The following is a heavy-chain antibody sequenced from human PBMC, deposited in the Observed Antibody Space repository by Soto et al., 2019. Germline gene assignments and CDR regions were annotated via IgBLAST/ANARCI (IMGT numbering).Heavy chain of an antibody. D-gene: IGHD5-18*01. Sequence: QVHLVQSGAEVKKPGSSVKVSCKASGGTFSSYAISWVRQAPGQGLEWMGGIIPIFGTANYAQKFQGRVTITADESTSTAYMELSSLRSEDTAVYYCARGGAVDTAMVIIYYGMDVWGQGTTVTVSS. J-gene: IGHJ6*02. V-gene: IGHV1-69*01. CDR1: GGTFSSYA. CDR2: IIPIFGTA. CDR3: ARGGAVDTAMVIIYYGMDV.